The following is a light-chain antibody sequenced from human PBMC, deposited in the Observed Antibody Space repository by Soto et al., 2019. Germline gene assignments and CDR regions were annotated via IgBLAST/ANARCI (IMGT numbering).Light chain of an antibody. V-gene: IGKV3-15*01. CDR3: QQYFNWPLTWT. J-gene: IGKJ1*01. CDR2: GAS. CDR1: QSIRTN. Sequence: EIVLTQSPATLSVSAGGTVTLSCRASQSIRTNVAWYQQIPGQAPRLLVYGASTRAAGVPARCSGSGSGIAFTLTISSLQSEDSAFYYCQQYFNWPLTWTFGPGTKVQIK.